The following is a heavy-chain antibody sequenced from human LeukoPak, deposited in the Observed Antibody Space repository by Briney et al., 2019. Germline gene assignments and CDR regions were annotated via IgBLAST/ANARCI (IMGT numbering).Heavy chain of an antibody. J-gene: IGHJ4*02. Sequence: SVKVSCKASGGTFTSYAISWVRQAPGQGLEWMGGIIPNFGTANYAQKFQGRVTITTDESTSTAYMGLSSLRSEDTAVYYCARGPKGYSYGYEYYFDYWGQGTLVTVSS. D-gene: IGHD5-18*01. CDR1: GGTFTSYA. V-gene: IGHV1-69*05. CDR2: IIPNFGTA. CDR3: ARGPKGYSYGYEYYFDY.